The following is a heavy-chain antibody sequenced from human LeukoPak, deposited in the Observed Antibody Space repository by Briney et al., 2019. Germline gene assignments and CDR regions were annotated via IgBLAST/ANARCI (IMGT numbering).Heavy chain of an antibody. J-gene: IGHJ4*02. Sequence: ASVKVSCKASGYSFSSYGISWVRRAPGQGLEWMGWISGHNGNTKSAQKFQGRVTMTADTSTTIAYMELRSLRSDDTAVFYCARAGGDIVVPHGLLDYWGQGTLVTVSS. V-gene: IGHV1-18*01. CDR3: ARAGGDIVVPHGLLDY. D-gene: IGHD5-12*01. CDR1: GYSFSSYG. CDR2: ISGHNGNT.